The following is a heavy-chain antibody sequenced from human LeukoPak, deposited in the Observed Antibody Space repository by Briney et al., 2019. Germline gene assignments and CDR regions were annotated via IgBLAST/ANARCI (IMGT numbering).Heavy chain of an antibody. D-gene: IGHD6-13*01. J-gene: IGHJ4*02. CDR1: GFTFSSFV. CDR3: AKGRARIAAASDY. CDR2: ISGSGGNT. Sequence: PGGSLRLSCAASGFTFSSFVMSWVRQAPGKGLEWVSVISGSGGNTYYADSVKGRFTISRDNSKNTLYLQMNSLRAEDTAVYYCAKGRARIAAASDYWGQGTLVTVSS. V-gene: IGHV3-23*01.